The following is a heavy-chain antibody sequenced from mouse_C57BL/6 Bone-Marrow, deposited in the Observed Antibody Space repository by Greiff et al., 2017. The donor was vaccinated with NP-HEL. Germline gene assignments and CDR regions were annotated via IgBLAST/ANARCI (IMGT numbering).Heavy chain of an antibody. CDR3: ARNWGETWFAY. CDR1: GYTFTDYY. Sequence: EVKLQQSGPELVKPGASVKISCKASGYTFTDYYMNWVKQSHGKSLEWIGDINPNNGGTSYNQKFKGKATLTVDKSSSTAYMELRSLTSEDSAVYYCARNWGETWFAYWGQGTLVTVSA. J-gene: IGHJ3*01. CDR2: INPNNGGT. V-gene: IGHV1-26*01. D-gene: IGHD4-1*01.